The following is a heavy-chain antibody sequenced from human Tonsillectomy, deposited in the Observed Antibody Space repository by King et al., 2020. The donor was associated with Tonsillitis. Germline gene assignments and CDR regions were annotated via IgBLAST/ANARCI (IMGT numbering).Heavy chain of an antibody. V-gene: IGHV4-30-4*07. CDR3: ARVSLRGGRDKDY. D-gene: IGHD3-10*01. CDR2: IYYSGST. J-gene: IGHJ4*02. Sequence: VQLQESGPGLVKPSQNLSLTCAVSGGSISSGGYSWSWIRQPPGKGLEWIGYIYYSGSTYYNPSLKSRVTISVDTSKNQFSLKLSSVTAADTAVYYWARVSLRGGRDKDYWGQGTLGTVSS. CDR1: GGSISSGGYS.